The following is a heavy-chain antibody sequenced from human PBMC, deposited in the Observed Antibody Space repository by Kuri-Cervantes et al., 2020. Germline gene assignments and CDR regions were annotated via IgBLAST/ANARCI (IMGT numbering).Heavy chain of an antibody. CDR2: ISSSSTI. D-gene: IGHD2-2*01. CDR1: GFTFSSYS. J-gene: IGHJ4*02. Sequence: GGSLRLSCAASGFTFSSYSMNWVRQAPGKGLEWVSYISSSSTIYYADSVKGRFTISRGNAKNSLYLQMNSLRDEDTAVYYCAREAPVVPAAHFDYWGQGTLVTVSS. CDR3: AREAPVVPAAHFDY. V-gene: IGHV3-48*02.